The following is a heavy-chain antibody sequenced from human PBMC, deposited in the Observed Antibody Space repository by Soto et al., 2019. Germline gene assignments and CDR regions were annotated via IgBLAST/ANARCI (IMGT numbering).Heavy chain of an antibody. CDR2: ITGSGDNT. Sequence: LRLSCAASGFTFSSYVVSWVRQAPGKGLERVSVITGSGDNTYYADSVKGRFTISRDNSKNTLYLQMNSLRAEDTAVYYCAKNYYDSSGPDYWGQGTLVTVSS. CDR3: AKNYYDSSGPDY. J-gene: IGHJ4*02. V-gene: IGHV3-23*01. CDR1: GFTFSSYV. D-gene: IGHD3-22*01.